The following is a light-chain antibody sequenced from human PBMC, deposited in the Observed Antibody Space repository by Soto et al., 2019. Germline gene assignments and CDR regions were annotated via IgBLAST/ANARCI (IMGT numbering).Light chain of an antibody. Sequence: QSVLTQAPSASGTPGQRVTISCSGSSSNIGSNTVNWYQRLPGTAPKLLIYSNNQRPSGVPDRFSGSKSGTSASLAISGLQSEDAADYYCAAWDDSLNGYVFGTGTKVTVL. V-gene: IGLV1-44*01. CDR1: SSNIGSNT. J-gene: IGLJ1*01. CDR3: AAWDDSLNGYV. CDR2: SNN.